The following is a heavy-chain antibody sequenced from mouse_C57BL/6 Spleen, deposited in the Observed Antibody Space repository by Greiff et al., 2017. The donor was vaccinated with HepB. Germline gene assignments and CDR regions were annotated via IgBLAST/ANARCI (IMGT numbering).Heavy chain of an antibody. V-gene: IGHV1-82*01. J-gene: IGHJ2*01. Sequence: QVQLQQSGPELVKPGASVKISCKASGYAFSSSWMNWVKQRPGKGLEWIGRIYPGDGDTNYNGKFKGKATLTADKSSSTAYMQLSSLTSEDSAVYFCARTRETGCFDYWGQGTTLTVSS. D-gene: IGHD4-1*01. CDR3: ARTRETGCFDY. CDR1: GYAFSSSW. CDR2: IYPGDGDT.